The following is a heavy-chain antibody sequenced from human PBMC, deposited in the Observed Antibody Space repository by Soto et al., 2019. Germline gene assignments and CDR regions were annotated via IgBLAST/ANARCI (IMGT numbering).Heavy chain of an antibody. Sequence: EVQLVESGGGLVQPGGSLRLTCAASGFTFSIYSMNWVRQAPGKGLEWVSYIMPGSSHIFYADSVKGRFTISRDNDKNALYLQMNNLRAEHTALYYCAIDKVGAASVPVFDIWGQGTMVPVSS. CDR1: GFTFSIYS. CDR2: IMPGSSHI. V-gene: IGHV3-48*01. CDR3: AIDKVGAASVPVFDI. J-gene: IGHJ3*02. D-gene: IGHD1-26*01.